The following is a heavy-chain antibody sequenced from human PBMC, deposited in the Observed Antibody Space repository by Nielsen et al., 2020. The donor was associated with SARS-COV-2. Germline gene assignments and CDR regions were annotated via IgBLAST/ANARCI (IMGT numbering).Heavy chain of an antibody. CDR1: GYTFSNYA. V-gene: IGHV1-3*01. Sequence: ASVKVSCKASGYTFSNYAMHWVRQAPGQRLELMGWINAGYGNTKYSQKSQGRVTITRDTSASTAYLELSSLRSEDTAVYFCAREGSSWSFDYWGQGTLVTVSS. J-gene: IGHJ4*02. CDR2: INAGYGNT. D-gene: IGHD6-13*01. CDR3: AREGSSWSFDY.